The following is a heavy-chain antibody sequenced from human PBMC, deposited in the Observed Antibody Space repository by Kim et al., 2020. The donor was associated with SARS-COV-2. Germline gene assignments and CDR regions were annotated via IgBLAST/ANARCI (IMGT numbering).Heavy chain of an antibody. CDR1: GFTFDDYA. D-gene: IGHD6-13*01. V-gene: IGHV3-9*01. J-gene: IGHJ6*02. CDR2: ISWYSGSI. Sequence: GGSLRLSCAASGFTFDDYAMHWVRQAPGKGLEWVSGISWYSGSIGYADSVKGRFTISRDNAKNALYLQMNSLRAEDTALYYCATAGIAAAGTDYYYGMDVWGRGTAVTVSS. CDR3: ATAGIAAAGTDYYYGMDV.